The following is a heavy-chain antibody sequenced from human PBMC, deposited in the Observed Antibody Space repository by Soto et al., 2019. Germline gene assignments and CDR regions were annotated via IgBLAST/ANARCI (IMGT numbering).Heavy chain of an antibody. CDR1: GFTFTPYH. CDR2: MWFAGGAE. V-gene: IGHV3-33*01. Sequence: QVMLEESGGGVVQPGTSLKLSCVRSGFTFTPYHIHWFRQAPGKGLEWVAFMWFAGGAEYYADSVKGRFTISRDNSKSTLHVEMSYPKVADTSVYYCARDPLFHWIPFAHWRQGTLVTVSS. CDR3: ARDPLFHWIPFAH. D-gene: IGHD1-1*01. J-gene: IGHJ4*02.